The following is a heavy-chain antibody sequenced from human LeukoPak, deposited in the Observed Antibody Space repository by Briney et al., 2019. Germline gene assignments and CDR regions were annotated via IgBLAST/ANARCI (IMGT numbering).Heavy chain of an antibody. CDR3: AISLSWIAAAGKDY. J-gene: IGHJ4*02. D-gene: IGHD6-13*01. Sequence: ASVKLSCKASGYTFTSYYMHWVRQAPGQGLAWMGWINLNSGGTDYAQKFQGRVTMTRDTSISTAYMELSRLSSDDTAVYYCAISLSWIAAAGKDYWGQGTLDSVPP. CDR1: GYTFTSYY. V-gene: IGHV1-2*02. CDR2: INLNSGGT.